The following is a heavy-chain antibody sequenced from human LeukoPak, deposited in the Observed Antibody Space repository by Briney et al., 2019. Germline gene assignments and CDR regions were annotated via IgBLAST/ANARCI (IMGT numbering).Heavy chain of an antibody. CDR1: GFTFSSYA. CDR3: AKDHKRAFEPQYYFDY. J-gene: IGHJ4*02. Sequence: GGSLRLSCAASGFTFSSYAMSWVRQAPGKGLEWVSAISGSGGSTYYADSVKGRFTISRDNSKNTLYLQMNSLRAEDTAVYYCAKDHKRAFEPQYYFDYWGQGTLVTVSS. CDR2: ISGSGGST. V-gene: IGHV3-23*01. D-gene: IGHD3-16*01.